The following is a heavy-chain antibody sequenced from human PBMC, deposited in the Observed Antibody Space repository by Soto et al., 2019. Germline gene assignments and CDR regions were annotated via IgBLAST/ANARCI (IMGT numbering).Heavy chain of an antibody. J-gene: IGHJ6*02. V-gene: IGHV4-4*02. CDR3: AREDYGSGSYYTSSDGMDV. CDR2: IYHSGST. D-gene: IGHD3-10*01. CDR1: GCSISSSNW. Sequence: PSETLSLTCAFSGCSISSSNWWIWVRQPPGKGLEWIGEIYHSGSTNYNPSLKSRVTISVDKSKNQFSLKLSPVTAADTAVYYCAREDYGSGSYYTSSDGMDVWGQGTTVTVSS.